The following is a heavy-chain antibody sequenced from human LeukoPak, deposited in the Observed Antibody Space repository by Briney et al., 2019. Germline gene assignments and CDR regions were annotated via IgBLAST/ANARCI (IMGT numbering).Heavy chain of an antibody. Sequence: GGSLRLSCAASGFTFNTYWVHWVRQAPGKGLVWVSRINSGGSTTTYADSVKGRFTISRDNAKNTLYLQMNSLRAEDTAVYYCARGGGSYYDGSAYDLWGQGTLVTVSS. D-gene: IGHD3-22*01. J-gene: IGHJ5*02. CDR3: ARGGGSYYDGSAYDL. CDR1: GFTFNTYW. CDR2: INSGGSTT. V-gene: IGHV3-74*01.